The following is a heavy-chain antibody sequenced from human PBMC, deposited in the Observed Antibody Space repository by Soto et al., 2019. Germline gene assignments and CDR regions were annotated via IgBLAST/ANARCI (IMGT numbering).Heavy chain of an antibody. Sequence: EVQLVESGGGLVKPGGSLRLSCAASGFTFSNAWMNWVRQAPGKGLEWVGRIKSKTDGGTTDYAAPVKGRFTISRDDAKNTLYLQMNSLKTEDTAVYYCTTDLGYCSSTSCYRYYYYGMDVWGQGTTVTVSS. D-gene: IGHD2-2*01. CDR3: TTDLGYCSSTSCYRYYYYGMDV. CDR1: GFTFSNAW. CDR2: IKSKTDGGTT. V-gene: IGHV3-15*07. J-gene: IGHJ6*02.